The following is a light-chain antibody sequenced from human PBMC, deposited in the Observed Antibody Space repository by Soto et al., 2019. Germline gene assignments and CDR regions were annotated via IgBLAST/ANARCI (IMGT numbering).Light chain of an antibody. CDR3: QQYNSYSPT. CDR2: KAS. J-gene: IGKJ4*01. V-gene: IGKV1-5*03. Sequence: DIQMTQSPSTLSASVGDRVTITCRASQSISSWLAWYQQKPGKAPKLLIYKASTLESGVPSRFSGSGSGTAYTLTITSLQPDDFATYYFQQYNSYSPTFGGGTKVEIK. CDR1: QSISSW.